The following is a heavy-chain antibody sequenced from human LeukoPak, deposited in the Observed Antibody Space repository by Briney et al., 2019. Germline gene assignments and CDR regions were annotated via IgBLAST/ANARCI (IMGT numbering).Heavy chain of an antibody. J-gene: IGHJ4*02. CDR1: GYTLTELS. D-gene: IGHD3-9*01. Sequence: ASVKVSCKVSGYTLTELSMHWVRQAPGKGLEWMGGFDPEDGETIYAQKFQGRVTMTEDTSTDTAYMELSSLRSEDTAVYYCATDRTGYYEILTGYYPLDYWGQGTQVTVSS. CDR2: FDPEDGET. CDR3: ATDRTGYYEILTGYYPLDY. V-gene: IGHV1-24*01.